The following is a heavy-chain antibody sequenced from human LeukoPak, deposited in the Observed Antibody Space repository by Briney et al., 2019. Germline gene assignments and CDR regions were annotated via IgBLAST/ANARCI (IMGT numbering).Heavy chain of an antibody. CDR3: AKAPGYYRYYFDY. CDR1: GFTFDDYA. V-gene: IGHV3-9*01. Sequence: GGSLRLSCAASGFTFDDYAMHWVRQAPGKGLEWVLGISWSSGSIGYADSVKGRFTISRDNAKNSLYLQMNSLRAEDTAFYYCAKAPGYYRYYFDYWGQGTLVTVSS. D-gene: IGHD3-22*01. CDR2: ISWSSGSI. J-gene: IGHJ4*02.